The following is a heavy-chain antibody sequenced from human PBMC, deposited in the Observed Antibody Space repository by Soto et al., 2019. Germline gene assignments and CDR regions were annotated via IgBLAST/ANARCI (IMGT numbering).Heavy chain of an antibody. J-gene: IGHJ4*02. CDR1: GYSFTSSW. Sequence: GEALKISCKGSGYSFTSSWIASVRQTPGKGLEWMGIIYPGDSDTRYSPSFQGQVTISADKSISTAYLQWSSLKASDTAMYYCARLAGYYDSSGPEASDYWGQGTLVTVSS. CDR3: ARLAGYYDSSGPEASDY. CDR2: IYPGDSDT. D-gene: IGHD3-22*01. V-gene: IGHV5-51*01.